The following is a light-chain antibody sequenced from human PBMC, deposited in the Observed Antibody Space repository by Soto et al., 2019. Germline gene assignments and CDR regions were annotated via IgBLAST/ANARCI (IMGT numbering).Light chain of an antibody. CDR1: SSDVGAYNY. CDR3: SSYTSSSTPV. CDR2: DVS. V-gene: IGLV2-14*03. Sequence: QSALTQPASVSGSPGQSITISCTGTSSDVGAYNYVSWYRQHPGKAPKLMIYDVSDRPSGVSNRFSGSKSGDTASLTISGLQDEDEADYYCSSYTSSSTPVFGGGTKLTVL. J-gene: IGLJ2*01.